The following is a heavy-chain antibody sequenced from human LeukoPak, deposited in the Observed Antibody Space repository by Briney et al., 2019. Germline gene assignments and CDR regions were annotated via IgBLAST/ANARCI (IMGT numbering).Heavy chain of an antibody. CDR3: ARWGLSGSLLAPNDY. D-gene: IGHD1-26*01. CDR1: VGTFTSDA. J-gene: IGHJ4*02. CDR2: FISIFGPA. Sequence: SVKVSREGSVGTFTSDAISSGREAPGQGGGWWGGFISIFGPAKHAQKLQGRVQITTEESTSTAYMELSSLRSEDTAVYYCARWGLSGSLLAPNDYWRQGTLVSVSS. V-gene: IGHV1-69*05.